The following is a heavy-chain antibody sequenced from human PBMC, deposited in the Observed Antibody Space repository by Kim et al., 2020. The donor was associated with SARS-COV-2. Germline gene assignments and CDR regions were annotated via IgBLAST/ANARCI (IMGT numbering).Heavy chain of an antibody. Sequence: GGSLRLSCAASGFTFSSYGMHWVRQAPGKGLEWVAVISYDGSNKYYADSVKGRFTISRDNSKNTLYLQMNSLRAEDTAVYYCAKGSYSSPWTFDIWGQGTMVTVSS. J-gene: IGHJ3*02. CDR1: GFTFSSYG. CDR2: ISYDGSNK. V-gene: IGHV3-30*18. CDR3: AKGSYSSPWTFDI. D-gene: IGHD6-6*01.